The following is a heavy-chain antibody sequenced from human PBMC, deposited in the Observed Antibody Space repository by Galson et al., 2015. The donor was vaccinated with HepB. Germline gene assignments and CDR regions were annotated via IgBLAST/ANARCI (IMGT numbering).Heavy chain of an antibody. CDR3: ARARYGTSAPDP. Sequence: SVKVSCKASGYTFTQYGISWVRQAPGRGLEWMGWISGYNIDTNYAQNLQGRVTMTTDTSTTTVYMDLRSLRFDDTAVYYCARARYGTSAPDPWGQGTLVTVSS. CDR2: ISGYNIDT. CDR1: GYTFTQYG. D-gene: IGHD6-13*01. V-gene: IGHV1-18*01. J-gene: IGHJ5*02.